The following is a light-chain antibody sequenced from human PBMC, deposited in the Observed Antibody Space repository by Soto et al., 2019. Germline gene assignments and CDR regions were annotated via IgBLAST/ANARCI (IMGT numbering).Light chain of an antibody. Sequence: DLLMTQSPLSLPVTPGEPASISCRSSLSLLDRNGYNYLDWYLQKPGQSPKLLIFLGSYRAPGVPDRFSGSGSGTDFILKISAVAAEDVGVYYCMQGFQTPLTFGGGTKVEIK. CDR3: MQGFQTPLT. V-gene: IGKV2-28*01. J-gene: IGKJ4*01. CDR2: LGS. CDR1: LSLLDRNGYNY.